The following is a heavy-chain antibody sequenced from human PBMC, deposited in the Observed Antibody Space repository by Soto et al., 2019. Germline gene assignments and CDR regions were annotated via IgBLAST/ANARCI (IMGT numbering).Heavy chain of an antibody. CDR2: ISYDGSNK. Sequence: QVQLVESGGGVVQPGRSLRLSCAASGFTFSSYAMHWVRQAPGKGLEWVAVISYDGSNKYYADSVKGRFTISRDNSKNTLYRQRNGVRAEDTAVYCWGGGGFGGGGGYGMDVWGQGTTVTVSS. CDR3: GGGGFGGGGGYGMDV. V-gene: IGHV3-30-3*01. D-gene: IGHD3-10*01. CDR1: GFTFSSYA. J-gene: IGHJ6*02.